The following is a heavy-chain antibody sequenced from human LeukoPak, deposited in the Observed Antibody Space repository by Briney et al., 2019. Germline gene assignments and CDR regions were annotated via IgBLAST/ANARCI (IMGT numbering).Heavy chain of an antibody. Sequence: PSETLSLTCAVSGYSISSGYYWGRIRPPPGKGLEWIGSIYHSGSTYYNPSLKSRVTISVDTSKNQFSLKLSSVTAADTAVYYCARRSYYYDSSGYYYPFDYWGQGTLVTVSS. J-gene: IGHJ4*02. CDR2: IYHSGST. CDR3: ARRSYYYDSSGYYYPFDY. CDR1: GYSISSGYY. V-gene: IGHV4-38-2*01. D-gene: IGHD3-22*01.